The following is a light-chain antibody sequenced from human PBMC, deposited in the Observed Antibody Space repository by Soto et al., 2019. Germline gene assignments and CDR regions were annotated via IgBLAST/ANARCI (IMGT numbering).Light chain of an antibody. Sequence: IVLGQCPATRAWCPGERDTLSCRASQSVRTYLAWYQVKPGQAPRLLIYDASRGASGVPARFSGSGSGTDFTLTISSLEPEDFAVYYCQQRSNWPLFGQGTRLENK. CDR3: QQRSNWPL. CDR2: DAS. J-gene: IGKJ5*01. CDR1: QSVRTY. V-gene: IGKV3-11*01.